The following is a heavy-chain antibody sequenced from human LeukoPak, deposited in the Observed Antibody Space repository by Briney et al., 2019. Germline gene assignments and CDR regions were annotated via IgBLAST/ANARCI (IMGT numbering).Heavy chain of an antibody. CDR2: IKPDGSES. CDR1: GFTFNTYW. Sequence: GGSLRLSCAASGFTFNTYWMCWVRQAPGKGLEWVANIKPDGSESYYADSVKGRFSISRDNTKNSLYLQMNSLRAEDTAVYCARDVRSGLNYFVFADYWGQGTLVTVSS. V-gene: IGHV3-7*01. J-gene: IGHJ4*02. CDR3: ARDVRSGLNYFVFADY. D-gene: IGHD3-10*02.